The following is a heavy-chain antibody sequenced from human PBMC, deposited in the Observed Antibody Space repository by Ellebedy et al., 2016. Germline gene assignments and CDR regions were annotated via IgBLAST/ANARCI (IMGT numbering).Heavy chain of an antibody. D-gene: IGHD1-26*01. CDR2: IYSGGNT. CDR3: ASSSGIYPIGAFDI. V-gene: IGHV3-66*01. CDR1: GFSVGGDY. J-gene: IGHJ3*02. Sequence: GGSLRLXXAASGFSVGGDYVNWVRQAPGKGLEWVSVIYSGGNTYYADSVKGRFTISRDKSKNTHYLQMSSLRAEDTAVYYCASSSGIYPIGAFDIWGQGTMVTVSS.